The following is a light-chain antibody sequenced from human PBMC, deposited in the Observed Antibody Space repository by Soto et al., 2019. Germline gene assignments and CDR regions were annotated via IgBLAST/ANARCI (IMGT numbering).Light chain of an antibody. J-gene: IGKJ4*01. CDR1: QGISRW. V-gene: IGKV3D-11*01. CDR3: QERGRWPRAT. Sequence: TQSPSSVSASVGDRVTITCRASQGISRWLAWYQQKSGQPPRLLIHTASSRATGIPARFSGSGSRTDFTLTISSLEPEDIAVYYCQERGRWPRATFGGGTKVEMK. CDR2: TAS.